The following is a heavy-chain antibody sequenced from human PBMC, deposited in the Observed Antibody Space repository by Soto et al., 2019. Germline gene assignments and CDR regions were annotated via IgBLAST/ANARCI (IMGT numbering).Heavy chain of an antibody. Sequence: QVLLVQSGPEVKKPGSSVKVTCKASGGTFNNYAINWVRQAPGKGLEWMGGIIPTFGTGNHAQKFQGRVTITADESTTTAYMELNSLPSEDTAISYCASFDGTLVRGGRSSPYEMDVWGQGTTVIVSS. CDR1: GGTFNNYA. CDR2: IIPTFGTG. D-gene: IGHD3-10*01. V-gene: IGHV1-69*01. J-gene: IGHJ6*02. CDR3: ASFDGTLVRGGRSSPYEMDV.